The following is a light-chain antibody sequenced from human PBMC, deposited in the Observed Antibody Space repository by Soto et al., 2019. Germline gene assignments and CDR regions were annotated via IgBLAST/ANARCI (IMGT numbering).Light chain of an antibody. Sequence: QSALTQPASVSGSPGQSITISCTGASSDVGKYNLVSWYQQIPGTAPKLVIYDVTKRPSGVSGRFSGSKSGNTASLTISGLQAEDESDYYCCSYAGTRTWVFGGGTKVTVL. CDR2: DVT. J-gene: IGLJ3*02. V-gene: IGLV2-23*02. CDR1: SSDVGKYNL. CDR3: CSYAGTRTWV.